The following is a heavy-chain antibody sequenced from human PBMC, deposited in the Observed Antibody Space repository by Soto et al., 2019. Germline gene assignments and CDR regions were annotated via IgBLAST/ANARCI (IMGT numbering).Heavy chain of an antibody. V-gene: IGHV3-30*18. Sequence: QVQLVESGGGVVQPGRSLRLSCAASGFTFSSYGMHWVRQAPGKGLEWVAVISYDGSNKYYADSVKGRFTISRDNSKNTLYLQMNSLRAEDTAVYYCAKGHIVVVGNDAFDIWGQGTMVTVSS. CDR1: GFTFSSYG. CDR2: ISYDGSNK. CDR3: AKGHIVVVGNDAFDI. J-gene: IGHJ3*02. D-gene: IGHD2-15*01.